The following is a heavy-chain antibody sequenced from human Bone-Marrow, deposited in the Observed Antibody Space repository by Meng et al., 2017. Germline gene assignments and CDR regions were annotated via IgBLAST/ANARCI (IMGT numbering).Heavy chain of an antibody. CDR3: ATRGNPYLDR. V-gene: IGHV1-18*04. CDR1: DYTLTSDG. J-gene: IGHJ4*02. CDR2: INIYNGIT. Sequence: QGQVVQSGAEGTKPGASVKVSCKVSDYTLTSDGFSWVRQAPGQGLQWMGWINIYNGITNYGRNFQGRVTLTTDTSTSTGYMELSSLTSDDTAVYYCATRGNPYLDRWGQGTLVTVSS.